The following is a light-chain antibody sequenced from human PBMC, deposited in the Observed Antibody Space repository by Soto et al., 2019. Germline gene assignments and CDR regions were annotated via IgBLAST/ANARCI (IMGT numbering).Light chain of an antibody. CDR2: GAS. CDR1: QSVNNN. CDR3: QQYNNWPRT. J-gene: IGKJ1*01. V-gene: IGKV3-15*01. Sequence: EIVMTQSPATLSVSPGERATLSCRASQSVNNNLAWYQQKPGQAPRLLIYGASTRATGIPARFSGSGSGTEFTLTISSLPSEDFAVYYCQQYNNWPRTFGQGTKVEIK.